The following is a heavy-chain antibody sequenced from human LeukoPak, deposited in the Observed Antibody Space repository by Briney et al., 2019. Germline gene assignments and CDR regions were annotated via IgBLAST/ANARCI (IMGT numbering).Heavy chain of an antibody. CDR1: GGTFSSYA. D-gene: IGHD2-2*02. Sequence: SVKVSCKASGGTFSSYAISWVRQALGQGLEWMGGIIPNFGTANYAQKFQGRVTITTDESTSTAYMELSSLRSEDTAVYYCVRDRARYCSSTSCYMAFDYWGQGTLVTVSS. J-gene: IGHJ4*02. CDR3: VRDRARYCSSTSCYMAFDY. V-gene: IGHV1-69*05. CDR2: IIPNFGTA.